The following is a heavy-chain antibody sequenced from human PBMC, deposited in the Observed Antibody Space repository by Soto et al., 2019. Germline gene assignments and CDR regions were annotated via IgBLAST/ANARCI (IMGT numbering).Heavy chain of an antibody. CDR3: AREKVPVRSTHNWFDS. CDR2: IYSSGVT. D-gene: IGHD3-10*01. J-gene: IGHJ5*01. V-gene: IGHV4-4*07. CDR1: GGSINSFY. Sequence: SETLSLTCTVSGGSINSFYWSWIRQPAGKGLEWIGRIYSSGVTNYNPSLRSRVTMSIDASKNQFSLELSSVTAADTAVYYCAREKVPVRSTHNWFDSWGQGTLVTVSS.